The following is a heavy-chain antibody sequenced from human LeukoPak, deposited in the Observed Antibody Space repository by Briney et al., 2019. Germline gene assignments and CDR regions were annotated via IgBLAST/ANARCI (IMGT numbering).Heavy chain of an antibody. CDR3: AKLILESPKRFGVVLGRDRMDV. CDR1: GGSISSYY. J-gene: IGHJ6*02. Sequence: PSETLSLTCTVSGGSISSYYWSWIRQPPGKGLEWIGYIYYSGSTNYNPSLKSRVTISVDTSKNQFSLKLSSVTAADTAVYYCAKLILESPKRFGVVLGRDRMDVWGQGTTVTVSS. V-gene: IGHV4-59*12. D-gene: IGHD3-3*01. CDR2: IYYSGST.